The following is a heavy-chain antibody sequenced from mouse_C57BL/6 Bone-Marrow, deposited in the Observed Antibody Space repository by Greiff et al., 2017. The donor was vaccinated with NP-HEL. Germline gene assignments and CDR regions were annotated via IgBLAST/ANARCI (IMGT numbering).Heavy chain of an antibody. CDR1: EYAFPSHY. CDR3: ARHNYGTPCAY. J-gene: IGHJ3*01. CDR2: INSDGGST. D-gene: IGHD1-1*01. Sequence: EVQLQESGGGLVQPGASLKLSCESNEYAFPSHYMSWVRQTPEKRLELVAAINSDGGSTNYPDTMKRRFIISRDNTKKTLYLQMSSLRSEYTALYYCARHNYGTPCAYWGQGTLVTVSA. V-gene: IGHV5-2*01.